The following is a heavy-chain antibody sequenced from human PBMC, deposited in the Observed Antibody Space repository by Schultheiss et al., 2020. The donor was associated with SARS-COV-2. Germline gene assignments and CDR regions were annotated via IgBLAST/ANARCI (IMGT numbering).Heavy chain of an antibody. CDR3: ARGGIAVAGIDWYFDL. V-gene: IGHV3-13*01. J-gene: IGHJ2*01. Sequence: GESLKISCAASGFTFSSYSMNWVRQAPGKGLEWVSAISGTAGDTYYPGSVKGRFTISRENAKNSLYLQMNSLRAGDTAVYYCARGGIAVAGIDWYFDLWGRGTLVTVSS. CDR1: GFTFSSYS. CDR2: ISGTAGDT. D-gene: IGHD6-19*01.